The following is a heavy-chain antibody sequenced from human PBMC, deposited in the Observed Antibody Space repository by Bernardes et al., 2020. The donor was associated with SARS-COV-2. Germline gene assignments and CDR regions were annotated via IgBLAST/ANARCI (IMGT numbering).Heavy chain of an antibody. V-gene: IGHV4-39*01. CDR1: GDSINSSSYY. J-gene: IGHJ4*01. CDR3: ARRLQYYFDY. CDR2: IYYSGIT. Sequence: SETLSLTCSVSGDSINSSSYYWGWIRQPPGKGLDWIGNIYYSGITYYNPSLKSRVTMSIDTSKNQFSLKLSSVTAADTAVYYCARRLQYYFDYWGHGTLVTVSS.